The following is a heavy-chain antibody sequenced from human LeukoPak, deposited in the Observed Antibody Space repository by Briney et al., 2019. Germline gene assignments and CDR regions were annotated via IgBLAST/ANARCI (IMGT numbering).Heavy chain of an antibody. D-gene: IGHD4-17*01. CDR3: AIATVTTDDAFDI. V-gene: IGHV4-30-2*01. CDR1: GGSISSGGYY. Sequence: PSQTLSLTCTVSGGSISSGGYYRSWIRQPPGKGLEWIGYIYHSGSTYYNPSLKSRVTISVDRSKNQFSLKLSSVTAADTAVYYCAIATVTTDDAFDIWGQGTMVTVSS. J-gene: IGHJ3*02. CDR2: IYHSGST.